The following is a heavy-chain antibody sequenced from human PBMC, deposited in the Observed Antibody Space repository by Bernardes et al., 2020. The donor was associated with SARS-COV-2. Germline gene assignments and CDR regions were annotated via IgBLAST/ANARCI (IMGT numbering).Heavy chain of an antibody. Sequence: GGSLRLSCAASGFTFSSYWMSWVRQAPGKGLEWVANIKEDGSEKYYVDSMKGRFTISRDNAKNSLYLQMNSLRAEDTAVYHCARGGRGPNYWGQGTLVTVSS. CDR3: ARGGRGPNY. J-gene: IGHJ4*02. CDR1: GFTFSSYW. V-gene: IGHV3-7*01. D-gene: IGHD3-10*01. CDR2: IKEDGSEK.